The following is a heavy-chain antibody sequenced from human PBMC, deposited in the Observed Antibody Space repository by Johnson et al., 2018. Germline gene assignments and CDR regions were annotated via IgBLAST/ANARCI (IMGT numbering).Heavy chain of an antibody. D-gene: IGHD3-3*01. CDR2: FIPIFGAA. Sequence: QVQLVQSGAEVKKPGSSVKVSCKASGGTFSSYGISWVRQAPGQGLEWMGGFIPIFGAANYGKKFQGRVTITADESTNTAYMELSSLRSEDTAVYYCATPISAGAEYFQHWGQGTLVTVSS. V-gene: IGHV1-69*12. CDR1: GGTFSSYG. J-gene: IGHJ1*01. CDR3: ATPISAGAEYFQH.